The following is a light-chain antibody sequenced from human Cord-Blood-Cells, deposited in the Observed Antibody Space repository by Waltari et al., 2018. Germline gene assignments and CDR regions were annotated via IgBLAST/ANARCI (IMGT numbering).Light chain of an antibody. J-gene: IGLJ2*01. CDR2: TDS. CDR3: QAWDSSTVV. V-gene: IGLV3-1*01. Sequence: SYELTQPPSVSVSPGQTASITCSGDKLGDNYACWYQQKPGHSPVLVTYTDSKPPSGIPERFSGSNAGNTATLTISGTQAMDEADYYCQAWDSSTVVFGGGTKLTVL. CDR1: KLGDNY.